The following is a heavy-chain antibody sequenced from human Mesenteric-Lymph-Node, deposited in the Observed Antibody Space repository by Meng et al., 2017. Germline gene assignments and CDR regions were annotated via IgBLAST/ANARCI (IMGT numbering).Heavy chain of an antibody. CDR1: GGSVNSANYY. CDR3: ARERSYNDFGYFDY. D-gene: IGHD1-26*01. J-gene: IGHJ4*02. Sequence: QGPLQESGPGLVRPSETLSLTCTVSGGSVNSANYYWSWIRQSPGKGLEWLAYIYFNGSPNYNPSLKGRVSTSIDTSKNHFSLKLSSVTAADTAVYYCARERSYNDFGYFDYWGQGTLVTVSS. CDR2: IYFNGSP. V-gene: IGHV4-61*03.